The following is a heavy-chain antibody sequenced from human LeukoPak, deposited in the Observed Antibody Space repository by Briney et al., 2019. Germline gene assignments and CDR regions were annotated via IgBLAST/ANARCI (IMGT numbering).Heavy chain of an antibody. CDR3: ARDQYGDYVGY. V-gene: IGHV3-21*01. J-gene: IGHJ4*02. CDR2: ISSSSSYI. D-gene: IGHD4-17*01. Sequence: GGSLRLSCAASGFTFSSYSMNWVRQAPGKGLEWVSSISSSSSYIYSADSVKGRFTISRDNAKNSLYLQMNSLRAEDTAVYYCARDQYGDYVGYWGQGTLVTVSS. CDR1: GFTFSSYS.